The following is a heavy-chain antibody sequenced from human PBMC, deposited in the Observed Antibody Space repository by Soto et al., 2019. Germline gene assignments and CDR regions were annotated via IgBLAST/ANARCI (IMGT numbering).Heavy chain of an antibody. CDR1: GFTFSSYD. CDR3: AKDRFRQLVRAGYYFDY. J-gene: IGHJ4*02. Sequence: QVQLVESGGGVVQPGRSLRLSCAASGFTFSSYDMHWVRQAPVKGLEWVAVISYDGSNKYYADSVKGRFTISRDNSKNTLYLQMNSLRAEDTAVYYCAKDRFRQLVRAGYYFDYWGQGTLVTVSS. CDR2: ISYDGSNK. D-gene: IGHD6-6*01. V-gene: IGHV3-30*18.